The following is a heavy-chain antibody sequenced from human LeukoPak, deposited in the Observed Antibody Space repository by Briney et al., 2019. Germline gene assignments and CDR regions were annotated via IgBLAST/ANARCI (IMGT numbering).Heavy chain of an antibody. CDR2: MNPNSGNT. CDR3: AKDTRIYCSGGSCYSIDY. Sequence: ASVKVSCKASGYTFTSYYINWVRQATGQGLEWMGWMNPNSGNTGYAQKFQGRVTITRNTSISTAYMELSSLRSEDTAVYYCAKDTRIYCSGGSCYSIDYWGQGTLVTVSS. V-gene: IGHV1-8*03. J-gene: IGHJ4*02. D-gene: IGHD2-15*01. CDR1: GYTFTSYY.